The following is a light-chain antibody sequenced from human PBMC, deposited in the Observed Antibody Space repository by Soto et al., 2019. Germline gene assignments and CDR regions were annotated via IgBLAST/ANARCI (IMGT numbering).Light chain of an antibody. CDR2: DAS. CDR1: QIVINNY. J-gene: IGKJ2*01. Sequence: EIVLTQSPGTPSLSVGERATLSCRASQIVINNYLAWYQQKPGQAPRLLISDASNRAAGIPDRFSGSGSGTDFTLTISRLEPEDFAVYFCHQFGSSLPYTFGQGTKLEIK. CDR3: HQFGSSLPYT. V-gene: IGKV3-20*01.